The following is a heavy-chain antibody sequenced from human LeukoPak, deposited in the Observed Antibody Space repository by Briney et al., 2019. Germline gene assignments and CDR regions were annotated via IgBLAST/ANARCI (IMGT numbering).Heavy chain of an antibody. Sequence: SETLSLTCAVYGGSFSGYYWSWIRQPPGKGLEWIGETNHSGSTNYNPSLKSRVTISVDTSKNQLSLKLSSVTAADTAVYYCARGASIAARRGSNWFDPWGQGTLVTVSS. D-gene: IGHD6-6*01. CDR1: GGSFSGYY. J-gene: IGHJ5*02. V-gene: IGHV4-34*01. CDR2: TNHSGST. CDR3: ARGASIAARRGSNWFDP.